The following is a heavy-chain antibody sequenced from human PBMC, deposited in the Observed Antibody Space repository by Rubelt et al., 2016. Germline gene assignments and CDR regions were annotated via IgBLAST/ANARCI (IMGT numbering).Heavy chain of an antibody. J-gene: IGHJ6*02. CDR1: GFSLSTTGMC. Sequence: QVTLRESGPALVKPTQTLTLTCTFSGFSLSTTGMCVSWIRQPPGKALEWLALIDWDDDKDYSTSLKTRLTISKDTSKNQVVLTMTNMDPVDTATYYCARIHGRHYGMDVWGQGTTVTVSS. CDR3: ARIHGRHYGMDV. D-gene: IGHD1-26*01. CDR2: IDWDDDK. V-gene: IGHV2-70*01.